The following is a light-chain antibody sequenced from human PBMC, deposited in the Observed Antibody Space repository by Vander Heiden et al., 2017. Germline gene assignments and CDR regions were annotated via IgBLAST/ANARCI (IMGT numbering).Light chain of an antibody. CDR3: QSYDSSLGGHVV. J-gene: IGLJ2*01. Sequence: QPVLPQPPSVSGAPGPRVTISCTGSTSTIGAGYDVHWYQQLPGTAPKLLIYDNINRPSGVPDRFSGSKSGTSASLAITGLQAEDEADYYCQSYDSSLGGHVVFGGGTKLTVL. CDR2: DNI. CDR1: TSTIGAGYD. V-gene: IGLV1-40*01.